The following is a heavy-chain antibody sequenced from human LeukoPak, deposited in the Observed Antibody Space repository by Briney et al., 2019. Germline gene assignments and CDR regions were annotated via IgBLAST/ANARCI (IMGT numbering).Heavy chain of an antibody. D-gene: IGHD1-26*01. V-gene: IGHV3-11*01. J-gene: IGHJ4*02. Sequence: GGSLRLSCAASGFTFSDNYMSWLGPAPGKGLEWGSYISSSGITIFYPASVKGPFTISSDNPKNSLYLHMNSLRAEDTAVYYCARDPSLVGATQYYFDYWGQGTLVTVSS. CDR3: ARDPSLVGATQYYFDY. CDR1: GFTFSDNY. CDR2: ISSSGITI.